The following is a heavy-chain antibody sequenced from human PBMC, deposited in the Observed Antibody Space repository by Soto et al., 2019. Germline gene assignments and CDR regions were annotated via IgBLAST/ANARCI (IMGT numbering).Heavy chain of an antibody. D-gene: IGHD3-3*01. J-gene: IGHJ6*02. CDR2: INPSGGST. V-gene: IGHV1-46*01. Sequence: GASMKVSCKASGYAFTSYYMHWVRQAPGQGLEWMGIINPSGGSTSYAQKFQGRVTMTRDTSTSTVYMELSSLRSEDTAVYYCARGSYYDFWSGSMDVWGQGTTVTVSS. CDR1: GYAFTSYY. CDR3: ARGSYYDFWSGSMDV.